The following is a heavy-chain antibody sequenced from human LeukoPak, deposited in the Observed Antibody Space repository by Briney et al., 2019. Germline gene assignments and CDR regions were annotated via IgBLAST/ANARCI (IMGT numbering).Heavy chain of an antibody. V-gene: IGHV1-2*02. Sequence: ASVKVSCKASGYTFTGYYMHWVRQAPGQGLEWMGWINPNSGGTNYAQKFQGRVTMTRDTSISTAYMELSRLRSDDTAVYYCARDLGALAARARVALSYWGQGTLVTVSS. CDR3: ARDLGALAARARVALSY. J-gene: IGHJ4*02. D-gene: IGHD6-6*01. CDR1: GYTFTGYY. CDR2: INPNSGGT.